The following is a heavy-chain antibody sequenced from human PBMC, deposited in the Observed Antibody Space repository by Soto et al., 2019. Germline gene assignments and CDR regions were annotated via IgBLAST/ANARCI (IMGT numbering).Heavy chain of an antibody. CDR3: ARDEHDDYDDNSCYDY. Sequence: TSETLSLTCTVSGGSISSYYWSWIRQPPGKGLEWIGYIYYSGSTNYNPSLKSRVTISVDTSKNQFSLKLSSVTAADTAVYYCARDEHDDYDDNSCYDYWGQGTLVTVSS. J-gene: IGHJ4*02. D-gene: IGHD4-17*01. V-gene: IGHV4-59*01. CDR1: GGSISSYY. CDR2: IYYSGST.